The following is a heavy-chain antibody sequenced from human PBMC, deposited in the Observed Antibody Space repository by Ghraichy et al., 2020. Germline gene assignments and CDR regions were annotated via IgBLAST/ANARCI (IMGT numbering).Heavy chain of an antibody. CDR3: TRREGGYAPYYYGMDV. CDR2: IRSKANSYAT. Sequence: GGSLRLSCAASGFTFSGSAMHWVRQASGKGLEWVGRIRSKANSYATAYAASVKGRFTISRDDSKNTAYLQMNSLKTEDTAVYYCTRREGGYAPYYYGMDVWGQGTTVTVSS. CDR1: GFTFSGSA. D-gene: IGHD5-12*01. J-gene: IGHJ6*02. V-gene: IGHV3-73*01.